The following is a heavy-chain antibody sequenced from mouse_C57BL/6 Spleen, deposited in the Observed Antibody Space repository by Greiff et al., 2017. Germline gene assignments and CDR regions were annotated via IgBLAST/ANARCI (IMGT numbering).Heavy chain of an antibody. D-gene: IGHD2-3*01. V-gene: IGHV1-81*01. Sequence: QVQLQQSGAELARPGASVKLSCKASGYTFTSYGISWVKQRTGQGLEWIGEIYPRGGNTYYNEKFKGKVTLTADKSSSTAYMELRSLTSADSAVYFCASGDGYFYFDYWGQGTTLTVSS. CDR3: ASGDGYFYFDY. CDR1: GYTFTSYG. CDR2: IYPRGGNT. J-gene: IGHJ2*01.